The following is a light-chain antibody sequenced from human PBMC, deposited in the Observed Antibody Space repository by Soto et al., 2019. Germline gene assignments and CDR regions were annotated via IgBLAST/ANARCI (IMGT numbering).Light chain of an antibody. CDR1: SGHSSYA. J-gene: IGLJ2*01. CDR3: QTWGTGIQV. Sequence: QPVLTQSPSASASLGASVKLTCTLSSGHSSYAIAWHQQQPEKGPRSLMKLNSDGSHSKGDGIPDRFSGSSSEAERYLTIARLQAEDEADYYCQTWGTGIQVFGGGTKLTVL. V-gene: IGLV4-69*01. CDR2: LNSDGSH.